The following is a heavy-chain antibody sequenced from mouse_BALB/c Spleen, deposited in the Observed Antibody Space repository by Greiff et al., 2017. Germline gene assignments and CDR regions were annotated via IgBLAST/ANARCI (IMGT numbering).Heavy chain of an antibody. CDR1: GYSITSGYY. CDR2: ISYDGSH. V-gene: IGHV3-6*02. CDR3: ARVGYGDYFDY. Sequence: EVQLVESGPGLVKPSQSLSLTCSVTGYSITSGYYWNWIRQFPGNKLEWMGYISYDGSHNYNPSLKNRISINRDTSKNQFFLKLNSVTTEDTATYYCARVGYGDYFDYWGQGTTLTVSS. D-gene: IGHD1-2*01. J-gene: IGHJ2*01.